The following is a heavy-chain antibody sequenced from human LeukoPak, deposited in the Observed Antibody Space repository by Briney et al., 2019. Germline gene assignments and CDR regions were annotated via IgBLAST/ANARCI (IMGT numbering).Heavy chain of an antibody. CDR2: IKQDGSEE. CDR3: ARESGPRAADY. Sequence: GGSLRLSCAASGFTFSSYWMSWVRQAPGKGLEWVANIKQDGSEEYYVDSVKGRFTISRDNAKNSLYLQMNSLRAEDTAVYYCARESGPRAADYWGQGTLVTVSS. D-gene: IGHD1-14*01. V-gene: IGHV3-7*01. J-gene: IGHJ4*02. CDR1: GFTFSSYW.